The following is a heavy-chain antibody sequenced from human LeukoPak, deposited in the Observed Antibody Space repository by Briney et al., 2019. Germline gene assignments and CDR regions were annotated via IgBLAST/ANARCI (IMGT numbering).Heavy chain of an antibody. V-gene: IGHV4-4*07. J-gene: IGHJ5*02. CDR3: ARDGSWFQGGGWFDP. Sequence: SETLSLTCAVSGASLSSYSWSWLRQPAGKGLEWIGRIYTSGSTNYNPSLNYNPSLKSRVTMSVDTSKNQFSLKLSSVTAADTAVYYCARDGSWFQGGGWFDPWGQGTLVTVSS. CDR2: IYTSGSTNYNPSL. CDR1: GASLSSYS. D-gene: IGHD6-13*01.